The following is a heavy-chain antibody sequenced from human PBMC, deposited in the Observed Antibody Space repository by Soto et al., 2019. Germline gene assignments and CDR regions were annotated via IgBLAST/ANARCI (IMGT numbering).Heavy chain of an antibody. D-gene: IGHD3-10*01. Sequence: WETLSLTCTVSGGSISSSSYYWGWIRQPPGKGLEWIGSIYYSGSTYYNPSLKSRVTISVDTSKNQFSLKLSSVTAADTAVYYCARTGFGELLHHDYWGQGTLVTVSS. J-gene: IGHJ4*02. CDR3: ARTGFGELLHHDY. CDR2: IYYSGST. CDR1: GGSISSSSYY. V-gene: IGHV4-39*01.